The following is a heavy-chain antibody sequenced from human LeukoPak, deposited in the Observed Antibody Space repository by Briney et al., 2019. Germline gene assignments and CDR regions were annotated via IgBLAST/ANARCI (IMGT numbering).Heavy chain of an antibody. V-gene: IGHV1-2*02. CDR2: INPNSGGT. J-gene: IGHJ4*02. CDR3: ARDLGILRQWLVK. D-gene: IGHD6-19*01. Sequence: ASVKVSCKASGYTFTGYYMHWVRQAPGQGLEWMGWINPNSGGTNYAQKFQGRATMTRDTSISTAYMELSRLRSDDTAVYYCARDLGILRQWLVKWGQGTLVTVSS. CDR1: GYTFTGYY.